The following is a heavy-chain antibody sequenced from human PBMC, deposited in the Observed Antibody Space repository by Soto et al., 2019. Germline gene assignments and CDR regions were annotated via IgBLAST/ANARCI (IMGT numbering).Heavy chain of an antibody. D-gene: IGHD6-19*01. V-gene: IGHV1-69*01. CDR2: IIPVFGRA. CDR1: GDSFRTYA. CDR3: ARTLAFSSGWYVFGY. J-gene: IGHJ4*02. Sequence: QVQLVQSGAEVKKPGSPLKVSCKASGDSFRTYAINWVRQAPGQGLEWMGGIIPVFGRANYAQKFQGRVTITADESTSTAYMELNSLRSEDTALYYCARTLAFSSGWYVFGYWGQGTLVTVSS.